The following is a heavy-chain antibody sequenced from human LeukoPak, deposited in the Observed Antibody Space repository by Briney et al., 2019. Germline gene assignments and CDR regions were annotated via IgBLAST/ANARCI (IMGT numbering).Heavy chain of an antibody. CDR3: ARDSLQLGSYYYYYYMDV. V-gene: IGHV1-2*02. CDR1: GYTFTGYY. D-gene: IGHD7-27*01. CDR2: INPNSGGT. Sequence: GASVKVSCKASGYTFTGYYMHWVRQAPGQGLGWMGWINPNSGGTNYAQKFQGRVTMTRDTSISTAYMELSRLRSDDTAVYYCARDSLQLGSYYYYYYMDVWGKGTTVTVSS. J-gene: IGHJ6*03.